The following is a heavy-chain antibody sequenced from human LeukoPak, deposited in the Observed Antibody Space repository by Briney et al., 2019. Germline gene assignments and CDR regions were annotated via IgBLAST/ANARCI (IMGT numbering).Heavy chain of an antibody. D-gene: IGHD5-12*01. Sequence: ASVKGSFKASGYTFTRAGISWVRQAPGQGLQWMGWISGFNGNTNYAQNLQDRVTMTTDTSTSTAYMELRSLSSDDTAVYYCARDNEGYPRWFAPWGQGTLVTVSS. CDR3: ARDNEGYPRWFAP. CDR1: GYTFTRAG. CDR2: ISGFNGNT. V-gene: IGHV1-18*01. J-gene: IGHJ5*02.